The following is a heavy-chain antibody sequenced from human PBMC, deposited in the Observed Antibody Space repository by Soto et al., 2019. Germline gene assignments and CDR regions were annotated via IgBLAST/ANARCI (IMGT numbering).Heavy chain of an antibody. CDR2: TYYRSKWYN. CDR1: GDSVSSNSAA. D-gene: IGHD1-26*01. CDR3: ARDQTIVGASPYYYGMEV. J-gene: IGHJ6*02. Sequence: SQTLSLTCAISGDSVSSNSAAWNWIRQSPSRGLEWLGRTYYRSKWYNDYAVSVKSRITINPDTSKNQFSLQLNSVTPEDTAVYYCARDQTIVGASPYYYGMEVWGQGTTVTVSS. V-gene: IGHV6-1*01.